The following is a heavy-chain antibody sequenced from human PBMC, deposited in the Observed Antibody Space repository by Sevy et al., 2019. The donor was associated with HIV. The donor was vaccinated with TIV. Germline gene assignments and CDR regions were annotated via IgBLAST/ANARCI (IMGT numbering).Heavy chain of an antibody. V-gene: IGHV2-5*02. CDR3: AHRPPPDIVGAHDWFDP. Sequence: SGPTLVNPTQTLTLTCTFSGFSLSTSGVGVGWIRQPPGKALEWLALIYWDDDKRYSPSLKSRLTITKDTSKNQVVLTRPNVDAVDTDTYYCAHRPPPDIVGAHDWFDPWGQGTLVTVSS. J-gene: IGHJ5*02. D-gene: IGHD1-26*01. CDR2: IYWDDDK. CDR1: GFSLSTSGVG.